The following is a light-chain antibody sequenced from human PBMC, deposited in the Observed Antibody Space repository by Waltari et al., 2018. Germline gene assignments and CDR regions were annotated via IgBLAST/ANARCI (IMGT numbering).Light chain of an antibody. CDR3: QHYLRLPVT. J-gene: IGKJ1*01. Sequence: SCRSSQMVTRALAWYQQKPGQAPRLLIYGSSNRATGIPDRFRGSWSGTYFSLTISSLEPEDFAVYYCQHYLRLPVTFGQGTKVEVK. CDR1: QMVTRA. CDR2: GSS. V-gene: IGKV3-20*01.